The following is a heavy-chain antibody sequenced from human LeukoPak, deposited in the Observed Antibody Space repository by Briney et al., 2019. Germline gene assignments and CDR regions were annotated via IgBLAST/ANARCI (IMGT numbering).Heavy chain of an antibody. J-gene: IGHJ6*02. CDR1: GFTFSSYG. Sequence: QTGGSLRPSCAASGFTFSSYGMHWVRQAPGKGLEWVALISFDGVKTDYADSVKGRFTISRDSSQNTLYLQMNSLRAEDTAVYYCAKDRGSSSAAYGMDVWGQGTTVTVSS. CDR3: AKDRGSSSAAYGMDV. CDR2: ISFDGVKT. D-gene: IGHD6-13*01. V-gene: IGHV3-30*18.